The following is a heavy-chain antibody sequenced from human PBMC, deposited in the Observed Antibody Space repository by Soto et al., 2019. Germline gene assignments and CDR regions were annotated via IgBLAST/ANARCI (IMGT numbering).Heavy chain of an antibody. D-gene: IGHD4-17*01. J-gene: IGHJ4*02. V-gene: IGHV3-23*01. Sequence: GGSLRLSCAASGFTFSSYAMSWVRQAPGKGLEWVSAISGSGGSTHYADSVKGRFTISRDNSKNTLYLQMNSLRAEDTAVYYCAKSMTTVTFGDFDYWGQGTLVTVSP. CDR2: ISGSGGST. CDR1: GFTFSSYA. CDR3: AKSMTTVTFGDFDY.